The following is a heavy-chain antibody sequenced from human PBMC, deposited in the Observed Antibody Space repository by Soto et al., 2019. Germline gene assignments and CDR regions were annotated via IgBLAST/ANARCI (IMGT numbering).Heavy chain of an antibody. CDR1: GFTFSDYY. CDR2: ISSSGSTI. J-gene: IGHJ5*02. V-gene: IGHV3-11*01. CDR3: AREILFSEINWFDP. D-gene: IGHD3-10*02. Sequence: GGSLRLSCAASGFTFSDYYMSWIRQAPGKGLEWVSYISSSGSTIYYADSVKGRFTISRDNAKNSLYLQMNSLRAEDTAVYYCAREILFSEINWFDPWGQGTLVTVSS.